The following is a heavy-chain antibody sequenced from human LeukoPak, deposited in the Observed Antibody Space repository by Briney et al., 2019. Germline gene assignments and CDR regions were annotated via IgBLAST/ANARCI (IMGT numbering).Heavy chain of an antibody. D-gene: IGHD1-20*01. CDR3: ARGSVITGTSYYYYYMDV. Sequence: SVTVSCKASGGTFSSYAISWVRQAPGQGLEWMGGIIPIFGTANYAQKFQGRVTITTDQSTSTAYIDLSSLRSEETAVYYCARGSVITGTSYYYYYMDVWGKGTTVTVSS. CDR1: GGTFSSYA. V-gene: IGHV1-69*05. CDR2: IIPIFGTA. J-gene: IGHJ6*03.